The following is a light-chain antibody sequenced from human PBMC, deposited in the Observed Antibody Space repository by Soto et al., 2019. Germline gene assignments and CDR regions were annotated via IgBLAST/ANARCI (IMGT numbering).Light chain of an antibody. J-gene: IGKJ1*01. CDR1: QSVDSKD. V-gene: IGKV3-20*01. CDR3: QQYGYPYWT. Sequence: EIVLTQSPGTLSLSPGERATLSCRASQSVDSKDLAWYQQKPGQAPRILIFAASSRATGIPDRFSGSGSGTDFTLTISRLEPGDFAVYYCQQYGYPYWTFGQGTKVEIK. CDR2: AAS.